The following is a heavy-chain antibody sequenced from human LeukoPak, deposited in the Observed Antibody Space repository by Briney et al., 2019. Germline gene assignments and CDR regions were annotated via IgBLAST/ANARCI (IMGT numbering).Heavy chain of an antibody. CDR2: IYYSGST. J-gene: IGHJ4*02. V-gene: IGHV4-39*01. CDR1: GGSISSSSYY. Sequence: SETLSLICTVSGGSISSSSYYWGWIRQPPGKGLEWIGSIYYSGSTYYNPSLKSRVTISVDTSKNQFSLKLSSVTAADTAVYYCARSTRFRWSGYSFDYWGQGTLVTVSS. D-gene: IGHD3-3*01. CDR3: ARSTRFRWSGYSFDY.